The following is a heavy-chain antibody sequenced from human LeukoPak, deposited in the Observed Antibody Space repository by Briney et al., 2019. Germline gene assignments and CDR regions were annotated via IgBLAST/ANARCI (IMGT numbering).Heavy chain of an antibody. CDR3: ARDLNSSGWLDY. CDR1: GYTLTELS. D-gene: IGHD6-19*01. Sequence: ASVTVSCKVSGYTLTELSMHWVRQAPGKGLEWMGGFDPEDGETIYAQKLQGRVTMTTDTSTSTAYMELRSLRSDDTAVYYCARDLNSSGWLDYWGQGTLVTVSS. V-gene: IGHV1-24*01. CDR2: FDPEDGET. J-gene: IGHJ4*02.